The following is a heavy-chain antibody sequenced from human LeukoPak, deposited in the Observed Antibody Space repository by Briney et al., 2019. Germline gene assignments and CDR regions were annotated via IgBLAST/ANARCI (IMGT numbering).Heavy chain of an antibody. Sequence: GGSLRLSCAASGFTVSSNYMSWVRQAPGKGLEWVSVIYSGGSTYYADSVKGRFTISRNNSKNTLYLQMNSLRAEDTAVYYCARETGGNWNRIDYWGQGTLVTVSS. CDR3: ARETGGNWNRIDY. CDR1: GFTVSSNY. V-gene: IGHV3-53*01. CDR2: IYSGGST. D-gene: IGHD1/OR15-1a*01. J-gene: IGHJ4*02.